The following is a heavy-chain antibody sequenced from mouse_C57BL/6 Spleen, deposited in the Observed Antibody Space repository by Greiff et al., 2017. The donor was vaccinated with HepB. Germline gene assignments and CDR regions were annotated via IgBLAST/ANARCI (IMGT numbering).Heavy chain of an antibody. CDR3: ARYVDWERYFDV. D-gene: IGHD4-1*01. CDR1: GYTFTSYW. V-gene: IGHV1-64*01. Sequence: QVQLQQPGAELVKPGASVKLSCKASGYTFTSYWMHWVKQRPGQGLEWIGMIHPNSGSTNYNEKFKSKATLTVDKSSSTAYMQLSSLTSEDSAVYYCARYVDWERYFDVWGTGTTVTVSS. CDR2: IHPNSGST. J-gene: IGHJ1*03.